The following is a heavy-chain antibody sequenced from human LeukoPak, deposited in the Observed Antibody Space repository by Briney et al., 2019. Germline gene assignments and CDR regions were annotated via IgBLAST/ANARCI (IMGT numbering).Heavy chain of an antibody. V-gene: IGHV3-74*01. D-gene: IGHD3-10*01. CDR2: INSDGSST. CDR1: GFTFSSYW. Sequence: GGSLRLSCAASGFTFSSYWMHWVRQAPGKGLVWVSRINSDGSSTSYADSVKGRFTISRDNAKNTLYLQMNSLRGEDTAVYYCARDRITMVRGVIILYNWFDPWGQGTLVTVSS. CDR3: ARDRITMVRGVIILYNWFDP. J-gene: IGHJ5*02.